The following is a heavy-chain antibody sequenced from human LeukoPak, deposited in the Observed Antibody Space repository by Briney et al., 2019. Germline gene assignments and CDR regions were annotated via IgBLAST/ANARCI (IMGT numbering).Heavy chain of an antibody. CDR3: AKDSSSSNKYFGMDV. D-gene: IGHD1/OR15-1a*01. CDR1: GFTFGSYD. J-gene: IGHJ6*02. V-gene: IGHV3-30*18. CDR2: ISYDGSNK. Sequence: GGSLRLSCAVSGFTFGSYDMHWVRQAPGKGLEWVAVISYDGSNKYYADSVKGRFTISRDNSKNTLYLQMNSLRVDDTAVYYCAKDSSSSNKYFGMDVWGQGTTVTVSS.